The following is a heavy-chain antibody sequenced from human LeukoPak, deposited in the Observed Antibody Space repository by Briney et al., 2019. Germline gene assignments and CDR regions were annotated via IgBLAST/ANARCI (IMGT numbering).Heavy chain of an antibody. CDR3: ARAPAYNSNYYYYYMDV. J-gene: IGHJ6*03. CDR2: ISAYNGNT. V-gene: IGHV1-18*01. D-gene: IGHD3-10*01. Sequence: ASVKVSCKASGYTFTSYGISWVRQAPGQGLEWMGWISAYNGNTNYAQKFQGRVTITADESTSTAYMELSSLRSEDTAVYYCARAPAYNSNYYYYYMDVWGKGTTVTVSS. CDR1: GYTFTSYG.